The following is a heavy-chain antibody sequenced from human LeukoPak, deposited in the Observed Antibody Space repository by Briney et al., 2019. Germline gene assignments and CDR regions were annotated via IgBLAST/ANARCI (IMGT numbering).Heavy chain of an antibody. V-gene: IGHV4-4*02. CDR2: IYHSGNT. CDR3: ARRSPCSSTSCYEVYFDY. CDR1: GGSISSSNW. D-gene: IGHD2-2*01. Sequence: SETLSLTCTVSGGSISSSNWWSWVRQFPGKGLEWIAEIYHSGNTNYNPSLKSRVTISVDKSKNQFSLKLSSVTALDTAVYYCARRSPCSSTSCYEVYFDYWGQGTLVTVSS. J-gene: IGHJ4*02.